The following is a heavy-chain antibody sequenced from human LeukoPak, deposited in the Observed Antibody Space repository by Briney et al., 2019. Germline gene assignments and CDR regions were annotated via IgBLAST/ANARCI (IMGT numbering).Heavy chain of an antibody. CDR2: IYYSGST. D-gene: IGHD6-13*01. V-gene: IGHV4-59*01. CDR3: ARGMQSAAGSGFDY. Sequence: PSETLSLTCTVSGGSISSYYWSWIRQPPGKGLEWIGYIYYSGSTNYNPSFKSRVTISVDTSKNQFSLKLSSVTAADTAVYYCARGMQSAAGSGFDYWGQGTLVTVSS. CDR1: GGSISSYY. J-gene: IGHJ4*02.